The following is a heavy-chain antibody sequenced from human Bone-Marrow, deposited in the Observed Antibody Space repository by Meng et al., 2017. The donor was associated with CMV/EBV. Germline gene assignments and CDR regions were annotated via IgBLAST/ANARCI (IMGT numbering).Heavy chain of an antibody. D-gene: IGHD2-2*01. CDR1: GFTFSSYW. CDR2: IKQDGSEK. V-gene: IGHV3-7*01. J-gene: IGHJ6*02. Sequence: GGSLRLSCAASGFTFSSYWMSWVRQAPGKGLEWVANIKQDGSEKYYVDSVKGRFTISRDNAKNSLYLQMNSLRAEDTAVYYCARDRYCSSTSCIYYYYGMDVWGQGTTVTGSS. CDR3: ARDRYCSSTSCIYYYYGMDV.